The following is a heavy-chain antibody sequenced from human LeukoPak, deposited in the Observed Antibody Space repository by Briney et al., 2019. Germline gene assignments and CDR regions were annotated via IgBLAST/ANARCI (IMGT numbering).Heavy chain of an antibody. CDR2: IDISGDNT. Sequence: GGSLRLSCAVSGLTFGGRAMTWVRQAPGQGLQWVSSIDISGDNTAYADAVKGRFTISRDNSRSTLYLQMNDLRVEDSAIYYCANEIRPNDYWGQGTLVTVSS. CDR1: GLTFGGRA. CDR3: ANEIRPNDY. V-gene: IGHV3-23*01. J-gene: IGHJ4*02.